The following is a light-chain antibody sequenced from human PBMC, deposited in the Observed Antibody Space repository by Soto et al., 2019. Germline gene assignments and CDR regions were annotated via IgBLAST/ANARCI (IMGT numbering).Light chain of an antibody. CDR3: CSYTRSGTLT. V-gene: IGLV2-14*01. J-gene: IGLJ1*01. CDR2: DVS. CDR1: SGDIGDYNY. Sequence: QSALTQPASVSGSPGQSITISCVGTSGDIGDYNYVSWYQQHPGKVPKVIIYDVSNRPSGGSYRFSGTKSGNTASLTVSGLQAEDAADYYCCSYTRSGTLTFGTGTKVTVL.